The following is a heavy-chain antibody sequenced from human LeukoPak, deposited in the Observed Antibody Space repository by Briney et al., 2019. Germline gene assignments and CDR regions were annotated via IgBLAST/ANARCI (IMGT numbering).Heavy chain of an antibody. CDR3: ASEETTVTPSGFDY. Sequence: GGSLRLSCAASGFTFSSYSMNWVRQAPGKGLEWVSSISSSSSYIYYADSVKGRFTVSRDNAKNSLYLQMNSLRAEDTAVYYCASEETTVTPSGFDYWGQGTLVTVSS. J-gene: IGHJ4*02. D-gene: IGHD4-11*01. V-gene: IGHV3-21*01. CDR2: ISSSSSYI. CDR1: GFTFSSYS.